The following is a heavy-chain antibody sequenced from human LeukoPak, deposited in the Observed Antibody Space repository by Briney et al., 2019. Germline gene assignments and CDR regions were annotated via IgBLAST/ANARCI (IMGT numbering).Heavy chain of an antibody. CDR2: INPNSGGT. V-gene: IGHV1-2*04. CDR1: GYTFTGYY. Sequence: ASVKVSCKASGYTFTGYYMHWVRQAPEQGLEWMGWINPNSGGTNYAQKFQGWVTMTRDTSISTAYMELSRLRSDDTAVYYCARAHQYDILTGYSPHYGMDVWGQGTTVTVSS. D-gene: IGHD3-9*01. J-gene: IGHJ6*02. CDR3: ARAHQYDILTGYSPHYGMDV.